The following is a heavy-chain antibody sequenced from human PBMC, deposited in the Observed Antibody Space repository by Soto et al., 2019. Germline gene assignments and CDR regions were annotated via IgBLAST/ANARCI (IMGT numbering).Heavy chain of an antibody. CDR2: ISWNSGSI. CDR3: AKVSTTHTFGPLDP. Sequence: EVQLVESGGGLVQPGRSVRLSCAASGFTFDDYGMPWVRQAPGKGLGWVSGISWNSGSIGYAGSVKGRFIISRDNAKNSVYLQMNNLRPEDTAFYFCAKVSTTHTFGPLDPWGQGTLVTVSS. J-gene: IGHJ5*02. D-gene: IGHD1-1*01. V-gene: IGHV3-9*01. CDR1: GFTFDDYG.